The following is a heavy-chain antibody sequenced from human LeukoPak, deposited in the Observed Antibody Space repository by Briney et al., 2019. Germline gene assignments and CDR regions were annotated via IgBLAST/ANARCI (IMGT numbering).Heavy chain of an antibody. J-gene: IGHJ4*02. CDR3: AMAVLRYFEGLFDY. Sequence: GGSLRLSCAASGFNFDKSAMNWVRHIPGKGLQWVASISGSGYSTYHAESVRARFTISRDNSNSTLYLQMNGLRADDTAVYYCAMAVLRYFEGLFDYWGQGVLVTVSS. CDR1: GFNFDKSA. V-gene: IGHV3-23*01. D-gene: IGHD3-9*01. CDR2: ISGSGYST.